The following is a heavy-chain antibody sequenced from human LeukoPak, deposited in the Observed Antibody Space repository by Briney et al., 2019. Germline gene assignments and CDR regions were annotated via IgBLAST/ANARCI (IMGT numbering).Heavy chain of an antibody. J-gene: IGHJ6*02. CDR1: GFIFKDFY. CDR2: INQDGSAE. D-gene: IGHD1-26*01. V-gene: IGHV3-7*01. CDR3: ARSVGAGNNYFYYGMDV. Sequence: GGSLRLSCEASGFIFKDFYMTWVRQAPGTGLEWVATINQDGSAEYYVDSAKGRFTMPRDNAKNSVFLQMDSLRAEETAVYYCARSVGAGNNYFYYGMDVWGQGTTVTVSS.